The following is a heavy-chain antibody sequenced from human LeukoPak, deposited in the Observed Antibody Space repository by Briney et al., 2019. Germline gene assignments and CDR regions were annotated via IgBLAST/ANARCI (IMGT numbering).Heavy chain of an antibody. D-gene: IGHD3-22*01. Sequence: GGSLRLSCAASGFTFSSAWMKWVRQAPGKGLEWVGRIKSYTDGGTTDYAAPVKGRFTISRDDLKNTLYLQMNSLKTEDTAVYYFTTSLFFYDSSGYPLRFDYWGQGTLVTVSS. V-gene: IGHV3-15*01. CDR1: GFTFSSAW. CDR2: IKSYTDGGTT. CDR3: TTSLFFYDSSGYPLRFDY. J-gene: IGHJ4*02.